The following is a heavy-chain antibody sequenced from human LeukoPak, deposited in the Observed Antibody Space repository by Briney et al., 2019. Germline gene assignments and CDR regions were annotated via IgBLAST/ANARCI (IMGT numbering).Heavy chain of an antibody. CDR3: ARHDGSASNYFDY. CDR1: GYSFTSYW. V-gene: IGHV5-51*01. D-gene: IGHD3-10*01. CDR2: IFPGDYDT. Sequence: GESLKISCKGSGYSFTSYWIGWVRQMPGKGLEWMGIIFPGDYDTRYGPSFQGQVTLSADKSITTAYLQWSSLKASDTAMYYCARHDGSASNYFDYWGQGTLVTVSS. J-gene: IGHJ4*02.